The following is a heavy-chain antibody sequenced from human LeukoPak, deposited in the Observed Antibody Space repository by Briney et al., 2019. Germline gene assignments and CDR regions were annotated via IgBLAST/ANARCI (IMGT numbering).Heavy chain of an antibody. CDR2: IWYDGSNK. CDR3: ARAHGDYPFDY. CDR1: GFTFSSYG. Sequence: GGSLGLSCAASGFTFSSYGMHWVRQAPGKGLEWVAVIWYDGSNKYYADSVKGRFTISRDNSKNTLYLQMNSLRAEDTAVYYCARAHGDYPFDYWGQGTLVTVSS. V-gene: IGHV3-33*01. J-gene: IGHJ4*02. D-gene: IGHD4-17*01.